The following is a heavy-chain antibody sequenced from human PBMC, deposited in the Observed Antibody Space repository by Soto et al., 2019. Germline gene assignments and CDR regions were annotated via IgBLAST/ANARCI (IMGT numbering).Heavy chain of an antibody. CDR2: VISDGNTI. CDR3: ATAEVDH. J-gene: IGHJ5*02. V-gene: IGHV3-74*01. CDR1: GFTFGDHW. Sequence: GGSLRLSCAASGFTFGDHWMHWVRQAPGKGLEWVSRVISDGNTIDYADSVKGRFTVSRDNAKSTLYLQMNSLRAEDTAVYYCATAEVDHWGPGTLVTVSS.